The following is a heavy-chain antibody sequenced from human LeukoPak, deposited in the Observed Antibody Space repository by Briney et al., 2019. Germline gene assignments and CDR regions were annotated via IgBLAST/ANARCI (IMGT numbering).Heavy chain of an antibody. Sequence: TLSLTCTVSGGSISSGGYYWSWIRQHPGKGLEWIGYIYCSGSTYYNPSLKSRVTISVDTSKNQFSLKLSSVTAADTAVYYCARDRAGSAIFGVVITAGMDVWGQGTTVTVSS. CDR1: GGSISSGGYY. V-gene: IGHV4-31*03. D-gene: IGHD3-3*01. J-gene: IGHJ6*02. CDR2: IYCSGST. CDR3: ARDRAGSAIFGVVITAGMDV.